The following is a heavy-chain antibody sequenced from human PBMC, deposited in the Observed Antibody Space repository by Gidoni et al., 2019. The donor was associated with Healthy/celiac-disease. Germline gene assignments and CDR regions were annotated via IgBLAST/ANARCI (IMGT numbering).Heavy chain of an antibody. CDR1: GFTFSSYG. J-gene: IGHJ4*02. Sequence: QVQLVESGGGVVQPGRSLRLSCAASGFTFSSYGMHWVRQAPGKGLEWVAVIWYDGSNKYYADSVKGRFTISRDNSKNTLYLQMNSLRAEDTAVYYCAREPPGRAAAGTGEDYWGQGTLVTVSS. D-gene: IGHD6-13*01. CDR2: IWYDGSNK. V-gene: IGHV3-33*01. CDR3: AREPPGRAAAGTGEDY.